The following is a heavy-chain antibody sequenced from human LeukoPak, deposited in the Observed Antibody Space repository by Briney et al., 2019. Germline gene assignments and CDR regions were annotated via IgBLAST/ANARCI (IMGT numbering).Heavy chain of an antibody. D-gene: IGHD3-10*01. CDR1: GFTFSGSA. J-gene: IGHJ6*02. CDR3: IPGGMDV. Sequence: PGGSRRLSCAASGFTFSGSAMHWVRQASGKWLEWVCRIRSKDNSYATVYAASVKGRFTISRDDSKNTAYLQMNSLKPEDTAVYYCIPGGMDVWGQGTTVTVSS. V-gene: IGHV3-73*01. CDR2: IRSKDNSYAT.